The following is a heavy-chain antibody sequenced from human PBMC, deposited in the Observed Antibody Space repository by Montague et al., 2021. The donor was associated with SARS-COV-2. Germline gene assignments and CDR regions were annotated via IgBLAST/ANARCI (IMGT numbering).Heavy chain of an antibody. CDR2: IYYSGST. V-gene: IGHV4-59*01. Sequence: ETLSLTCTVSGGSISSYYWSWIRQPPGKGLEWIGYIYYSGSTNYNPSLKSRVTISVGTSKNQFSLKLSSVTAADTAVYYCARGSHYYDSSGYYFDYWGQGTLVTVSS. CDR1: GGSISSYY. D-gene: IGHD3-22*01. CDR3: ARGSHYYDSSGYYFDY. J-gene: IGHJ4*02.